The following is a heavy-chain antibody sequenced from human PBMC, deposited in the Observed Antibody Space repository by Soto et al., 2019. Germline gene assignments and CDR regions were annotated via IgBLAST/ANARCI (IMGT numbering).Heavy chain of an antibody. J-gene: IGHJ4*02. Sequence: QVQLVESGGGVVQPGRSLRLSCAASGFTFSSYGMHWVRQAPGKGLEWVAVIWYDGSNKYYADSVKGRFTISRDNSKNTLYLQMNRPRGEDTAVFYCARDLMVYAIGYYFDYWGQGTLVTVSS. CDR2: IWYDGSNK. CDR1: GFTFSSYG. V-gene: IGHV3-33*01. CDR3: ARDLMVYAIGYYFDY. D-gene: IGHD2-8*01.